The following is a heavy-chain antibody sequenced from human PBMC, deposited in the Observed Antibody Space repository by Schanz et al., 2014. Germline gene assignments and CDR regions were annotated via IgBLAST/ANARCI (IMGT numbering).Heavy chain of an antibody. CDR3: AKDRGDGYSNGIFQY. J-gene: IGHJ4*02. CDR2: ISYDGTNK. V-gene: IGHV3-30*18. D-gene: IGHD5-18*01. Sequence: QVQLVESGGGVVQPGRSLRLSCATSGLNFDYYGMHWVRQAPGKGLEWVVVISYDGTNKYYAESVKGRFTISRDNAKNTFYLHMNSLRNEDTAVYFCAKDRGDGYSNGIFQYWGLGTLVTVSS. CDR1: GLNFDYYG.